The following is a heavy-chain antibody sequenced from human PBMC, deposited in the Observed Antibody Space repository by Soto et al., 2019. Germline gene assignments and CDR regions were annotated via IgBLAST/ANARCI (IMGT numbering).Heavy chain of an antibody. D-gene: IGHD3-22*01. CDR3: ARSLTPDYYDSSGYPPALDY. J-gene: IGHJ4*02. CDR2: IYSGGST. Sequence: LRLSCAASGFTVSSNYMSWVRQAPGKGLEWVSVIYSGGSTYYADSVKGRFTISRDNPKNTLYLQMNSLRAEDTAVYYCARSLTPDYYDSSGYPPALDYWGQGTLVTVSS. CDR1: GFTVSSNY. V-gene: IGHV3-53*01.